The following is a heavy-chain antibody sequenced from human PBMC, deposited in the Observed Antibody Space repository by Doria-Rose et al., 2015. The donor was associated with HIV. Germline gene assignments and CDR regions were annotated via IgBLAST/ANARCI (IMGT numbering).Heavy chain of an antibody. V-gene: IGHV3-30-3*01. Sequence: GGVVQPGRSLRLSCAASGFTFSSYAMHWVRQAPGKGLEWVAVISYDGSNKYYADSVKGRFTISRDNSKNTLYLQMNSLRAEDTAVYYCASDRQTVVPAAIDYWGQGTLVTVSS. J-gene: IGHJ4*02. CDR1: GFTFSSYA. CDR3: ASDRQTVVPAAIDY. D-gene: IGHD2-2*01. CDR2: ISYDGSNK.